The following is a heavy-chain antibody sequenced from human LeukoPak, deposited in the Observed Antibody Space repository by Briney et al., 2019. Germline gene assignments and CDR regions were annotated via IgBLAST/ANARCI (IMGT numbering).Heavy chain of an antibody. D-gene: IGHD3-3*01. V-gene: IGHV4-59*01. J-gene: IGHJ6*02. CDR1: GGSISSYY. Sequence: SETLSLTCTVSGGSISSYYWSWIRQPPGKGLEWIGCIYYSGSTNYNPSLKSRVTISVDTSKNQFSLKLSSVTAADTAVYYCAREKRGFWSGYYIHYGMDVWGQGTTVTVSS. CDR3: AREKRGFWSGYYIHYGMDV. CDR2: IYYSGST.